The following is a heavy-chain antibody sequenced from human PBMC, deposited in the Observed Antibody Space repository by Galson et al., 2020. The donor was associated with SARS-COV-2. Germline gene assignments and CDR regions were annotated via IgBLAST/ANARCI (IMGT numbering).Heavy chain of an antibody. D-gene: IGHD3-16*01. CDR3: ARGTWLRGGCDY. J-gene: IGHJ4*02. Sequence: TGGSLRLSCAASGFTVSSNYMSWVRQAPGKGLEWVSAIYSGGSTYYAASVKGRFTISRDNSKNTLYLQMNSLRAEDTAVYYCARGTWLRGGCDYWGQGTLVTVSS. CDR1: GFTVSSNY. CDR2: IYSGGST. V-gene: IGHV3-66*01.